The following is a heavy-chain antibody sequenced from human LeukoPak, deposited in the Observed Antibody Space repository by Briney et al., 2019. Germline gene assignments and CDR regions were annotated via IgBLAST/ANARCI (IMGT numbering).Heavy chain of an antibody. Sequence: GGSLRLSCAATGFSFRDRYMSWIRQAPGKGMEWVAYISPNSDNIHYADSVKGRFTISRDNAKNSLYLQMNSLRAEDTAVYYCAREGVNDYVWGSIGWFDPWGQGTLVTVSS. CDR1: GFSFRDRY. CDR2: ISPNSDNI. V-gene: IGHV3-11*06. J-gene: IGHJ5*02. D-gene: IGHD3-16*01. CDR3: AREGVNDYVWGSIGWFDP.